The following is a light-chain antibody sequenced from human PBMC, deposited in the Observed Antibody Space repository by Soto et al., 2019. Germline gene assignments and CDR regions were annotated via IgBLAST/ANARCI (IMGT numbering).Light chain of an antibody. CDR3: SSYTGSSTL. J-gene: IGLJ1*01. Sequence: QSALTQPASVSGSPGQSITISCTGTSSDVCGYNYGSWYQQHPGNAPKLMIYAVTDRPSGVSSRFSGYKSGNTASLTISGLHAEDEADYYCSSYTGSSTLFGSGTKLTVL. CDR1: SSDVCGYNY. CDR2: AVT. V-gene: IGLV2-14*01.